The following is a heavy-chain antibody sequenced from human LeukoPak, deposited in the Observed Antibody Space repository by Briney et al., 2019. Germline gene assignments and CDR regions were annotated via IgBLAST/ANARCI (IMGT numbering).Heavy chain of an antibody. J-gene: IGHJ6*04. V-gene: IGHV4-59*01. CDR1: GDSISSYY. Sequence: SETLSLTCTVSGDSISSYYWSWIRQPPGKGLEWIGYIYYSGSTNYNPSLKSRVTISVDTSKNQFSLKLSSVTAADTAVYYCARDHCSSTSCPDVLYYYYGMDVWGKGTTVTVSS. CDR3: ARDHCSSTSCPDVLYYYYGMDV. D-gene: IGHD2-2*01. CDR2: IYYSGST.